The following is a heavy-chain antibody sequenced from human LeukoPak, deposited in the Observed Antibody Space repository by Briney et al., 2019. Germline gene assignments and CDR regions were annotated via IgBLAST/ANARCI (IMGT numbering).Heavy chain of an antibody. D-gene: IGHD3-9*01. Sequence: GGSLRLSCAASGFTFSSYAMSWVRQAPGKGLEWVSSISGSGDRTFYADSVKGRFTISRDNSKNTLYLRMNSLRAEDTAVYYCAKGSDYDVLTGYPFGFDYWGQGTLVTVSS. CDR3: AKGSDYDVLTGYPFGFDY. J-gene: IGHJ4*02. V-gene: IGHV3-23*01. CDR1: GFTFSSYA. CDR2: ISGSGDRT.